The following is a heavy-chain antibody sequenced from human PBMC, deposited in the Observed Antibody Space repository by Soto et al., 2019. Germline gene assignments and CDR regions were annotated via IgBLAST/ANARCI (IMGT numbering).Heavy chain of an antibody. Sequence: QVQLQESGPGLVKPSETLSLTCTVSGGSISSYYWSWIRQPPGKGLEWIGYIYYSGSTNYNPSLKSRGTISVDTSKNQFSLKLSSVTAADTAVYYCARHYCGGDCYSAWYFDLWGRGTLVTVSS. CDR1: GGSISSYY. V-gene: IGHV4-59*01. CDR2: IYYSGST. CDR3: ARHYCGGDCYSAWYFDL. J-gene: IGHJ2*01. D-gene: IGHD2-21*02.